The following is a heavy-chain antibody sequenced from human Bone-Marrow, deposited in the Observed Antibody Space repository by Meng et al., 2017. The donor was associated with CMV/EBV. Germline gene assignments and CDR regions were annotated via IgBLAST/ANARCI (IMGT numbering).Heavy chain of an antibody. J-gene: IGHJ3*02. CDR3: AKDRGGGSGWYRSDAFDI. D-gene: IGHD6-19*01. CDR1: GFTFSSYG. V-gene: IGHV3-30*02. Sequence: GGSLRLSCAASGFTFSSYGMHWVRQAPGKGLEWVAFIRYDGSNKYYADSVKGRFTISRDNSKNTLYLQMNSLRAEDTAVYYCAKDRGGGSGWYRSDAFDIWGQGTMVTVSS. CDR2: IRYDGSNK.